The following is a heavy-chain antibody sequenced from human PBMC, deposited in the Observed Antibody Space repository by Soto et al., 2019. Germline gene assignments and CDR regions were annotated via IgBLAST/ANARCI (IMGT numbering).Heavy chain of an antibody. CDR2: ISAYNGNT. D-gene: IGHD3-16*02. J-gene: IGHJ4*02. Sequence: QVQLVQSGAEVKKPGASVKVSCKASGYTFTSYGISWVRQAPGQGLEWMGWISAYNGNTNYAQKLQGRVTMTTDTTTSTDYMELRSLRSDDTAVYYCARSPGYDSVWGSYRLIDYWGQGTLVTVSS. CDR3: ARSPGYDSVWGSYRLIDY. CDR1: GYTFTSYG. V-gene: IGHV1-18*01.